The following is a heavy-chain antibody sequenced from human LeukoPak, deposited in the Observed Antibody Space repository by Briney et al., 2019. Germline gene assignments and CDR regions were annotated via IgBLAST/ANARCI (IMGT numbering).Heavy chain of an antibody. CDR1: GVSISSYY. Sequence: SETLSLTCTVSGVSISSYYWSWIRQPPGKGLEWIGYIYYSGSTNYNPSLKSRVTISVDTSKNQFSLKLSSVTAADTAVYYCARSYGYRWAFDIWGQGTMVTVSS. CDR3: ARSYGYRWAFDI. D-gene: IGHD5-18*01. V-gene: IGHV4-59*01. CDR2: IYYSGST. J-gene: IGHJ3*02.